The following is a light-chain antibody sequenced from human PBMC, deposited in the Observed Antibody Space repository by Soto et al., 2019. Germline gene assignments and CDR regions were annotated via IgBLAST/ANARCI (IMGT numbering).Light chain of an antibody. V-gene: IGKV3-20*01. CDR3: QQYGSLPRT. Sequence: EIVLTQSPGSLSWSPGERATLSCRASQSINSNYLAWYRQKPGQAPRLLIYGASRRATDIPDRFSGSVSGTDFTLTISRLEPEDFAVYYCQQYGSLPRTFGQGTKVEIQ. CDR2: GAS. J-gene: IGKJ1*01. CDR1: QSINSNY.